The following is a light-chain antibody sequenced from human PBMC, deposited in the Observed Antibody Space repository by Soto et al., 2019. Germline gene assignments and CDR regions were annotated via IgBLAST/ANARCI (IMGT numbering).Light chain of an antibody. Sequence: ALTQPASVSGSPGQSITVSCTGTGSDVGGYNYVSWYQQYPGQAPKLMIYDVNKRPSGVSNRFSGSKSGNTASLTISGLQVEDEADYYCSSYTSTNPLVFGVGTKVTVL. J-gene: IGLJ1*01. CDR1: GSDVGGYNY. CDR3: SSYTSTNPLV. CDR2: DVN. V-gene: IGLV2-14*03.